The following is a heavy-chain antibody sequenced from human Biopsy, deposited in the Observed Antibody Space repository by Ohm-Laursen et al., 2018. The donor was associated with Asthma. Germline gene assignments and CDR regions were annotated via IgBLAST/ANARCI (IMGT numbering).Heavy chain of an antibody. CDR2: IFLGDYN. CDR1: GFSLRTPGVG. D-gene: IGHD3-9*01. Sequence: PTQTLTLTCSFSGFSLRTPGVGVGWIRQSPGKALEWLAPIFLGDYNLFRPSLKRRLTITKDPSKNQVVLTMTKMDPVDSGTYYCALSQDSGFDDHSPSWFDPWGQGTLVTVSS. CDR3: ALSQDSGFDDHSPSWFDP. V-gene: IGHV2-5*02. J-gene: IGHJ5*02.